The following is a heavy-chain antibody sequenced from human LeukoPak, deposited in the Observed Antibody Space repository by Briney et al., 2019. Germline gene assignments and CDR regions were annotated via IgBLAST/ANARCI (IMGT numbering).Heavy chain of an antibody. CDR2: INPNSGGT. CDR3: ARDSPGYSSSPGPWYFDL. D-gene: IGHD6-13*01. V-gene: IGHV1-2*02. J-gene: IGHJ2*01. Sequence: ASVKVSCKASGYTFTGYYMHWVRQAPGQGLEWMGWINPNSGGTNYAQKFQGRVTMTRDTSIRTAYMELSRLRSDATAVYYCARDSPGYSSSPGPWYFDLWGRGTLVTVSA. CDR1: GYTFTGYY.